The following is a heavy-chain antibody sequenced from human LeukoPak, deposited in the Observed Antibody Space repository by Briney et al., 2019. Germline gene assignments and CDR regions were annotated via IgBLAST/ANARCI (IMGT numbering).Heavy chain of an antibody. V-gene: IGHV1-69*02. Sequence: ASVKVSCKASGGTFSSYTISWVRQAPGQGLEWMGRIIPILGIANYAQKFQGRVTITADKSTSTAYMELSSLRSEDTAVYYCARIPPIVGATEVYFDYWGQGTLATVSS. CDR3: ARIPPIVGATEVYFDY. CDR2: IIPILGIA. J-gene: IGHJ4*02. D-gene: IGHD1-26*01. CDR1: GGTFSSYT.